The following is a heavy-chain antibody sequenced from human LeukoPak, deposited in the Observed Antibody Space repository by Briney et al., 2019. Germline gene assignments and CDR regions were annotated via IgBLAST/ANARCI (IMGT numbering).Heavy chain of an antibody. D-gene: IGHD2-2*01. Sequence: GGSLRLSCAAPGFTVNSNYMSWVRQAPGKGLEWVSIIYSDGTTYYRDSVKGRFTISRDNSKNTLYLQMNNLRAEDTAVYYCARWFCSSTGCYYDYWGQGTLVTVSS. CDR2: IYSDGTT. CDR1: GFTVNSNY. J-gene: IGHJ4*02. V-gene: IGHV3-53*01. CDR3: ARWFCSSTGCYYDY.